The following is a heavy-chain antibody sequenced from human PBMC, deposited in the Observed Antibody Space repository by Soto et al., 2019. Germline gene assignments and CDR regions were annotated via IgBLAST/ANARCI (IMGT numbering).Heavy chain of an antibody. CDR1: GFTFSSYW. V-gene: IGHV3-74*01. CDR2: INNDGSST. D-gene: IGHD2-21*01. J-gene: IGHJ4*02. Sequence: GGSLRLSCAASGFTFSSYWMNWVRQAPGKGLVWVSRINNDGSSTAYADSVKGRFTISRDNAKNTLYLQMNTPRAEDTAMYYRAILIDCGGECWGQGTLVTVSS. CDR3: AILIDCGGEC.